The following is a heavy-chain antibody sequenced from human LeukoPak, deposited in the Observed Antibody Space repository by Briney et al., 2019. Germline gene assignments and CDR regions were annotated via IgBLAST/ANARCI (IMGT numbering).Heavy chain of an antibody. V-gene: IGHV1-46*01. CDR1: GYTFTSYY. J-gene: IGHJ4*02. CDR2: INPSGGST. Sequence: ASVKVSCKASGYTFTSYYIHWVRQAPGQGLEWMGIINPSGGSTSYAQKFQGRVTMTRDTSTSTVYMELSSLRSEDTAVYYCAREGLHYYDSSGYYPMDYWGQGTLVTVSS. CDR3: AREGLHYYDSSGYYPMDY. D-gene: IGHD3-22*01.